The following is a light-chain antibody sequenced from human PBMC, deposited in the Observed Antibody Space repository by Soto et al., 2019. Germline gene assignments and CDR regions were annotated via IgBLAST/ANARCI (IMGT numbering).Light chain of an antibody. CDR3: QQYNNWPPRIT. CDR1: QSVRSN. CDR2: DAS. J-gene: IGKJ3*01. V-gene: IGKV3-15*01. Sequence: EIVMTQSPATLSVSPGERATLSCRASQSVRSNLAWYQQKPGQAPRLLIYDASTRATGIPARFRGSGSGTEFTLTISSLQSEDFAVYYCQQYNNWPPRITFGPGTKVDFK.